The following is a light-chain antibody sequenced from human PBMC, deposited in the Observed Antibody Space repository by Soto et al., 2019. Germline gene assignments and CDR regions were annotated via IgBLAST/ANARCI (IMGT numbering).Light chain of an antibody. V-gene: IGKV1-5*01. CDR2: DAS. Sequence: DIQMTQSPSTLSASVGDRVTSTCRASQSISKWLAGYQQKPGKAPKLLIYDASNLESGVPSRFSGSGSGTEFTLTISSLQPDDFATYCCQEDNSFSTFGQGTRVQIK. CDR3: QEDNSFST. CDR1: QSISKW. J-gene: IGKJ1*01.